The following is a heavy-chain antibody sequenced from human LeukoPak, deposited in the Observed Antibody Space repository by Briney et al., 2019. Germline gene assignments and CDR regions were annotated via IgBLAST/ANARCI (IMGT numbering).Heavy chain of an antibody. D-gene: IGHD1-26*01. CDR3: ARRGTDASFTFFDV. Sequence: GGSLRLSCAASGFTFSSYTMHWVRQIPGERPEWVSSISGDTTYIYYADSIKGRLTISRDNTNTSLFLQMNSLRAEDTATYFCARRGTDASFTFFDVWGQGTVVTVSS. CDR1: GFTFSSYT. J-gene: IGHJ3*01. V-gene: IGHV3-21*01. CDR2: ISGDTTYI.